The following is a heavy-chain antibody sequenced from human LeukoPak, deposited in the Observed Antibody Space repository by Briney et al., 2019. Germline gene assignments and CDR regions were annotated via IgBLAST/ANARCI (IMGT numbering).Heavy chain of an antibody. Sequence: PGGSLRLSCAASGFTFSSYSMNWVRQAPGKGLEWVSSISSSSSYIYYADSVKGRFTISRDNAKNSLYLHMNSLRAEDTAVYYCARTTIAAAGQYYFDYWGQGTLVTVSS. CDR3: ARTTIAAAGQYYFDY. D-gene: IGHD6-13*01. V-gene: IGHV3-21*01. CDR1: GFTFSSYS. CDR2: ISSSSSYI. J-gene: IGHJ4*02.